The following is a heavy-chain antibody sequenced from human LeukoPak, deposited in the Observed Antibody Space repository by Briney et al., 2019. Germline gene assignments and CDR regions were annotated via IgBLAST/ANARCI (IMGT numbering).Heavy chain of an antibody. CDR3: ARHQDKLSSSWYVSYFDY. D-gene: IGHD6-13*01. CDR1: GYSISSSSYY. Sequence: PSETLSLTSAVSGYSISSSSYYWGWIRQPPGKGLEWIGSIYYSGSTYYNPSLKSRVTISVDTSKNQFSLKLSSVTAADTAVYYCARHQDKLSSSWYVSYFDYWGQGTLVTVSS. V-gene: IGHV4-39*01. J-gene: IGHJ4*02. CDR2: IYYSGST.